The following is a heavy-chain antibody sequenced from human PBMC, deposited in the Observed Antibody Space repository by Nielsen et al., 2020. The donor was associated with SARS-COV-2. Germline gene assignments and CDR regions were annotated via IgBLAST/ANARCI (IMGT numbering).Heavy chain of an antibody. D-gene: IGHD3-22*01. V-gene: IGHV4-34*01. Sequence: SETLSLTCAVYGGSFSGYYWTWIRQTPGKGLEWVGQIDHVRITNYNPSLKSRVTISVDTSKNQFSLKLSSMTAADTAVYYCARDSSGTYRRVDYWGQGTLVTVSS. CDR1: GGSFSGYY. CDR3: ARDSSGTYRRVDY. CDR2: IDHVRIT. J-gene: IGHJ4*02.